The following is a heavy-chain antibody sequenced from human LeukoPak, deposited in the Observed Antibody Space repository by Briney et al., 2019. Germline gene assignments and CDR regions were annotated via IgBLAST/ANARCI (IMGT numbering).Heavy chain of an antibody. D-gene: IGHD4-17*01. V-gene: IGHV3-11*01. CDR1: GFTFSDYY. J-gene: IGHJ4*02. CDR3: ARWRRSDDYGDYRAYFDY. CDR2: ISSSGSTI. Sequence: PGGSLRLSCAASGFTFSDYYMSWIRQAPGKGLEWVSYISSSGSTIYYADSVKGRFTISRDNAKNSLYLQMNSLRAEDTALYYCARWRRSDDYGDYRAYFDYWGQGTLVTVSS.